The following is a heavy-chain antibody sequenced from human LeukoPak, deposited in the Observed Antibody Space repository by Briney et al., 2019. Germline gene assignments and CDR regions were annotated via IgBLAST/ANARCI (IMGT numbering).Heavy chain of an antibody. CDR1: GSNVTYNY. V-gene: IGHV3-53*04. CDR3: ARTSYYYDMDV. CDR2: IDSGGTT. J-gene: IGHJ6*02. Sequence: PGGSLRLSCVASGSNVTYNYMTWVRQAPGKGLEWVSLIDSGGTTYYADSLKGRFTISRHSPNNTLFLQMNNLRPEATAVYYCARTSYYYDMDVWGPGTRVTVSS.